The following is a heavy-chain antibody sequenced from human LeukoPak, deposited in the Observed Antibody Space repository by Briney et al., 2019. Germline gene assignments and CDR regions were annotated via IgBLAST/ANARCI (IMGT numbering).Heavy chain of an antibody. D-gene: IGHD3-22*01. Sequence: GGSLRLSRAASGFTFSSYAMSWVRQAPGKGLEWVSAISGSGGSTYYADSVKGRFTISRDNSKNTLYLQMNSLRAEDTAVYYCASAGDSSGSLFDYWGQGTLVTVSS. CDR1: GFTFSSYA. CDR3: ASAGDSSGSLFDY. CDR2: ISGSGGST. V-gene: IGHV3-23*01. J-gene: IGHJ4*02.